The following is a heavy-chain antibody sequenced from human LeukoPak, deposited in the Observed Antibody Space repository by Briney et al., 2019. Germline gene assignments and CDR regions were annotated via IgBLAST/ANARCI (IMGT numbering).Heavy chain of an antibody. V-gene: IGHV6-1*01. Sequence: SQTLSLTCAISGDSVSSNSAAWNWIRQSLSRGLEWLGRTYYRSKWYNDYAVSVKSRITINPDTSKNQFSLQLNSVTPEDTAVYYCARGVGELLISSFDYWGQGTLATVSS. J-gene: IGHJ4*02. D-gene: IGHD3-10*01. CDR3: ARGVGELLISSFDY. CDR2: TYYRSKWYN. CDR1: GDSVSSNSAA.